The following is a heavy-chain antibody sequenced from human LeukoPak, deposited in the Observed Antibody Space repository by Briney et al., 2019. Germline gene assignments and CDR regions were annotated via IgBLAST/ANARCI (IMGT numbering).Heavy chain of an antibody. CDR2: ITGDSSST. CDR1: GFTFDNFV. CDR3: ANGVRGIFGMAIAS. Sequence: GGSLRLSCTASGFTFDNFVMNWVRQAPGKGLEWVSGITGDSSSTYYAVTTEGRFSVSRDNSKNILHLRLNSLRDEDTAVYYCANGVRGIFGMAIASWGQGA. V-gene: IGHV3-23*01. D-gene: IGHD3-3*01. J-gene: IGHJ4*02.